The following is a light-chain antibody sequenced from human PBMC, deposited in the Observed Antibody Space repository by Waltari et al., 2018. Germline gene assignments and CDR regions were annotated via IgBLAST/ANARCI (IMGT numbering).Light chain of an antibody. CDR3: QQYSERPGT. V-gene: IGKV3-15*01. J-gene: IGKJ2*01. CDR1: HSINNF. Sequence: ELVMTQSPATLSVSPAQRAALSCRAAHSINNFLAWYQKKPGQAPRRLIYGASSRATGSPTRFTGSGSGTEYTLTISSLQSEDFAVYYCQQYSERPGTFGQGTKLEIK. CDR2: GAS.